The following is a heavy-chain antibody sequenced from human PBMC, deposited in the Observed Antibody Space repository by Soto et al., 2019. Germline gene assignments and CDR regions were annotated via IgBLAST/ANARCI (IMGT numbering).Heavy chain of an antibody. Sequence: QVQLQESGPGLVKPSETLSLTCTFSGDPISNFYCSWIRQPAGKGLESLGRLSSSGRSNYNPSLQSRVAMSLDTSKNQFSLRLTSLTAADPAVYFCARGMGRYCDLWGRGTLVTVFS. V-gene: IGHV4-4*07. J-gene: IGHJ2*01. CDR3: ARGMGRYCDL. CDR1: GDPISNFY. D-gene: IGHD2-8*01. CDR2: LSSSGRS.